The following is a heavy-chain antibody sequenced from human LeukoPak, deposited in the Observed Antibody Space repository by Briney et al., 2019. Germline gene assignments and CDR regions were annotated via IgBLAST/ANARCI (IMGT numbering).Heavy chain of an antibody. CDR3: ARDRPYGSGSYFLFDY. CDR2: IYTSGST. Sequence: SETLSLTCIVSGGAISSTSYYWGWIRQPPGKGLEWIGRIYTSGSTNYNPSLKSRVTMSVDTSKNQFSLKLSSVTAADTAVYYCARDRPYGSGSYFLFDYWGQGTLVTVSS. CDR1: GGAISSTSYY. J-gene: IGHJ4*02. V-gene: IGHV4-39*07. D-gene: IGHD3-10*01.